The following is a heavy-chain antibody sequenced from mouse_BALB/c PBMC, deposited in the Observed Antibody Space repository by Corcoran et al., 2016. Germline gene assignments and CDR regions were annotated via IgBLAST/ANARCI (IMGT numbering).Heavy chain of an antibody. V-gene: IGHV1-20*02. Sequence: EVQLQQSGPELVKPGASVKISCKASGYSFTGYFMNWVMQSHGKSLEWIGRINPYNGDTFYNQKFKGKATLTVDKSSSTAHMELRSLASEDSAVYYCASGNYFDYWGQGTTLTVSS. J-gene: IGHJ2*01. CDR3: ASGNYFDY. CDR1: GYSFTGYF. D-gene: IGHD1-1*02. CDR2: INPYNGDT.